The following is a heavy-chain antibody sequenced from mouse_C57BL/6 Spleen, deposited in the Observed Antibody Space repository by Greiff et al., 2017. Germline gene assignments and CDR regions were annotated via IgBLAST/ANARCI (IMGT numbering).Heavy chain of an antibody. CDR2: INPNNGGT. V-gene: IGHV1-18*01. J-gene: IGHJ4*01. Sequence: EVKLMESGPELVKPGASVKIPCKASGYTFTDYNMDWVKQSHGKSLEWIGDINPNNGGTIYNQKFKGKATLTVDKSSSTAYMELRSLTSEDTAVYYCARWGLSNYGGVMDYWGQGTSVTVSS. D-gene: IGHD2-5*01. CDR3: ARWGLSNYGGVMDY. CDR1: GYTFTDYN.